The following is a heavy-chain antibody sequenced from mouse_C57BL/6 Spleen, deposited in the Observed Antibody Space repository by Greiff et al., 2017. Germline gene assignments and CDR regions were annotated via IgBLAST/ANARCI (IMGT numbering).Heavy chain of an antibody. D-gene: IGHD3-1*01. Sequence: EVKLVESGGGLVKPGGSLKLSCAASGFTFSSYAMSWVRQTPEKRLEWVATISDGGSYTYYPDNVKGRFTISRDNAKNNLYLQMSHLKSEDTAMYYCAREWATDYWGQGTTLTVSS. CDR3: AREWATDY. CDR1: GFTFSSYA. CDR2: ISDGGSYT. V-gene: IGHV5-4*01. J-gene: IGHJ2*01.